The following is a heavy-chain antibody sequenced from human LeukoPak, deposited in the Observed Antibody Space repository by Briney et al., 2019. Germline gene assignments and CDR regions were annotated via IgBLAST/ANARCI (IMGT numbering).Heavy chain of an antibody. CDR2: ISAYNGNT. Sequence: ASAKVSCKASGYTFTSYGISWVRQAPGQGLEWMGWISAYNGNTNYAQKLQGRVTMTTDTSISTAYMELSRLRSDDTAVYYCARIEQLAGGDYWGQGTLVTVSS. CDR1: GYTFTSYG. J-gene: IGHJ4*02. V-gene: IGHV1-18*01. CDR3: ARIEQLAGGDY. D-gene: IGHD6-6*01.